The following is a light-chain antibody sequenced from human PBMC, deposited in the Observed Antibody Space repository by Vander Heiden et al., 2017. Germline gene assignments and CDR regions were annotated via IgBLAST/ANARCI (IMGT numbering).Light chain of an antibody. J-gene: IGLJ3*02. Sequence: QSALTQPPSASGSPGQPVTISCTGTSSDVGGYNFVSWYQHHSGKAPKLLIYEVNKRPSGVPDRFSGSKSDNTASLTVSGLQAEDEADYYCSSYAGSITWVFGGGTKLTVL. V-gene: IGLV2-8*01. CDR2: EVN. CDR1: SSDVGGYNF. CDR3: SSYAGSITWV.